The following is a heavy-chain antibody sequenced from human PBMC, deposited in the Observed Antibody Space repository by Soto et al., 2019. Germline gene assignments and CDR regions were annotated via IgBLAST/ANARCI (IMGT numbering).Heavy chain of an antibody. J-gene: IGHJ5*02. V-gene: IGHV4-30-4*08. Sequence: PSETLSLTCTVSGGSISSGGYYWSWIRQHPGKGLEWIGYIYYSGITYYNPSLKSRVVISIDTSRNQFSLRLNSLTAADTAVYFCARGVTVFGLVSRFWFDPWGQGTVVTVSS. CDR1: GGSISSGGYY. D-gene: IGHD3-3*01. CDR2: IYYSGIT. CDR3: ARGVTVFGLVSRFWFDP.